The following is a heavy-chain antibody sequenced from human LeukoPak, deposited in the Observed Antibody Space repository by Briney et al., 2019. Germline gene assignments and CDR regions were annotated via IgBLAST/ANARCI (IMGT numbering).Heavy chain of an antibody. J-gene: IGHJ4*02. V-gene: IGHV3-11*01. Sequence: GGSLRLSCAASGFTFSDYYMSWIRQAPGKGLEWISYITSSGSTIYYTDSVKGRFTVSRDNAKNSLYLQVNSLRAEDTAVYFCARHIEAATALHYWGQGTLVTVSS. CDR2: ITSSGSTI. CDR1: GFTFSDYY. D-gene: IGHD2-21*01. CDR3: ARHIEAATALHY.